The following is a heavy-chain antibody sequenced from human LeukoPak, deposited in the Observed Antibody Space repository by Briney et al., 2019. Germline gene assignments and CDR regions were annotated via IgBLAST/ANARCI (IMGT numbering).Heavy chain of an antibody. D-gene: IGHD3-22*01. CDR2: INSDGSNT. J-gene: IGHJ4*02. CDR1: GFTFSSYW. CDR3: ARDLELVYYDSTGNDY. Sequence: QPGGSLTLSCAASGFTFSSYWMHWVRQSPEKGLVWVSRINSDGSNTAYADSVKGRFTISIDNAKNTLYLQMNGLRAEDKAVYYCARDLELVYYDSTGNDYWGQGTLVTVSS. V-gene: IGHV3-74*01.